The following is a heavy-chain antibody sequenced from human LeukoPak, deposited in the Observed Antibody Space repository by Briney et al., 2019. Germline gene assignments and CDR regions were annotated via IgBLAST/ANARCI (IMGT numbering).Heavy chain of an antibody. Sequence: GASVKVSCKASGGTFSSYTISWVRQAPGQGLEWMGRIIPILGIANYAQKFQGRVTITADKSTSTAYMELSSLRSEDTAVYYCARVGLSSFGYSGYDAVDYWGQGTLVTVSS. J-gene: IGHJ4*02. V-gene: IGHV1-69*02. CDR1: GGTFSSYT. CDR2: IIPILGIA. CDR3: ARVGLSSFGYSGYDAVDY. D-gene: IGHD5-12*01.